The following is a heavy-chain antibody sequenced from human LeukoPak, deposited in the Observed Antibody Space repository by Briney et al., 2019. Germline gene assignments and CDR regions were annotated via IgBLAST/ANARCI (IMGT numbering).Heavy chain of an antibody. CDR2: IRSRSTTI. CDR1: GFTFSAYI. V-gene: IGHV3-48*01. Sequence: GGSLRLSCAASGFTFSAYIMNWVRQAPGRGLEWIAFIRSRSTTIYYADSVKGRFSISRDNPKNTLYLQMNSLRAEDTAVYYCARGWDFDSWGQGTLVTVSS. CDR3: ARGWDFDS. J-gene: IGHJ4*02. D-gene: IGHD1-26*01.